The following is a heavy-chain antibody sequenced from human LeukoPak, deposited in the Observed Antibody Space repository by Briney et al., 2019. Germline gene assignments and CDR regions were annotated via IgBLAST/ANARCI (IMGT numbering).Heavy chain of an antibody. V-gene: IGHV3-23*01. CDR3: ARVRRDGSGSYPDY. Sequence: GGSLRLSCAASGFTFSSYAMSWVRQAPGKGLEWVSAISGSGGSTYYADSVKGRFTISRDNSKNTLYLQMNSLRAEDTAVYYCARVRRDGSGSYPDYWGQGTLVTVSS. D-gene: IGHD3-10*01. CDR2: ISGSGGST. CDR1: GFTFSSYA. J-gene: IGHJ4*02.